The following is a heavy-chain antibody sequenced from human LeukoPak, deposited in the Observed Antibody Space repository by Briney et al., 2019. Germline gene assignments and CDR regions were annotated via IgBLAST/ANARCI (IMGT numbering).Heavy chain of an antibody. CDR2: INPDGTTT. Sequence: GGSLRLSCAASGFTFSSYWMHWVRQPLGKGLVWVSRINPDGTTTNYADSVKGRFTISRDNAKNTLYLQMNSLTVKDTALYYCVRIATVTTPDYWGRGTLVTVSS. J-gene: IGHJ4*02. D-gene: IGHD4-17*01. V-gene: IGHV3-74*01. CDR3: VRIATVTTPDY. CDR1: GFTFSSYW.